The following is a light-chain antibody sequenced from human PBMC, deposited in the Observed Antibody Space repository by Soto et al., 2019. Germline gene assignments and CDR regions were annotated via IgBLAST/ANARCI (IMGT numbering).Light chain of an antibody. CDR1: SSNIGARYD. J-gene: IGLJ3*02. CDR3: QSYDTSLRGSV. V-gene: IGLV1-40*01. CDR2: DDS. Sequence: QSVLTQPPSVSGSPGQRVTISCTGSSSNIGARYDVHWYQQLPGTAPKLLIFDDSIRPSGVPDRFSASTSGTSAFLAITGLQAEDVADYYCQSYDTSLRGSVFGGGTQLT.